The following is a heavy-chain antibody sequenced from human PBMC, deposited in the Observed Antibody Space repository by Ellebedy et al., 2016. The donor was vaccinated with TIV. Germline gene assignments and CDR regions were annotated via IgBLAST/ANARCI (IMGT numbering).Heavy chain of an antibody. J-gene: IGHJ4*02. D-gene: IGHD5-12*01. Sequence: KFQGRVTMTRDTSITTAYMELSSLRSEDTAVYYCARGQGRRKATDFWGQGTLVTVSS. CDR3: ARGQGRRKATDF. V-gene: IGHV1-8*01.